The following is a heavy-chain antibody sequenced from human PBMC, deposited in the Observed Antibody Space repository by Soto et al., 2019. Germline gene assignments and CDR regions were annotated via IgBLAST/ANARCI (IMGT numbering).Heavy chain of an antibody. Sequence: QVQLVESGGGVVQPGRSLRLSCAVSGFTFSSYAMHWVRQAPGKGLEWVAVISYDGSNKNYADSVKGRFTISRDNSKNTLYLQMKSLRAEDTAVYYCAREVEFLAYWGQGTLVTVSS. CDR2: ISYDGSNK. J-gene: IGHJ4*02. D-gene: IGHD3-10*01. V-gene: IGHV3-30-3*01. CDR3: AREVEFLAY. CDR1: GFTFSSYA.